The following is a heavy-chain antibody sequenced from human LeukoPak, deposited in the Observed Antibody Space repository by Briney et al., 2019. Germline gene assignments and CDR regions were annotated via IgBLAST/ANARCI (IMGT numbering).Heavy chain of an antibody. CDR3: ARDWVTTWHYGMDV. D-gene: IGHD4-17*01. Sequence: GGSLRLSCAASGFTFSTYAMHWVRQVPGKGLEWVAVISNDGRNKYYADSVKGRFTISRDNSKNMLNLQMNSLRAEDTAIFHCARDWVTTWHYGMDVWGQGTTVTVSS. CDR1: GFTFSTYA. V-gene: IGHV3-30*04. CDR2: ISNDGRNK. J-gene: IGHJ6*02.